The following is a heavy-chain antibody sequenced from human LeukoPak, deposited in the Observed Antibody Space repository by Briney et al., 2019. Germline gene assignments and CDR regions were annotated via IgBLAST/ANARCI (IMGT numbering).Heavy chain of an antibody. CDR1: GFTFSSYE. CDR2: ISSSGSTI. Sequence: PGGSLRLSCAASGFTFSSYEMNWVRQAPGKGLEWVSYISSSGSTIYYADSVKGRFTISRDNAKNSLYLQMNSLRAEDTAVYYCARDDGEMATCFDYWGQGTLVTVSS. D-gene: IGHD5-24*01. V-gene: IGHV3-48*03. J-gene: IGHJ4*02. CDR3: ARDDGEMATCFDY.